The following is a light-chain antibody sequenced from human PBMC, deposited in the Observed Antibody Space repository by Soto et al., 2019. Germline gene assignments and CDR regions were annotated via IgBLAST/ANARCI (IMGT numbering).Light chain of an antibody. Sequence: EIVLTQSPATLSLSPGEGATLSCRASESVGNYLFWYQQKPGQPPRLLIYDATSRANGIPARFSGRGSGTDFALTISSLEPEDSAVYFCHQRSNWPAVTVGGWTKVEIK. CDR1: ESVGNY. V-gene: IGKV3-11*01. J-gene: IGKJ4*01. CDR3: HQRSNWPAVT. CDR2: DAT.